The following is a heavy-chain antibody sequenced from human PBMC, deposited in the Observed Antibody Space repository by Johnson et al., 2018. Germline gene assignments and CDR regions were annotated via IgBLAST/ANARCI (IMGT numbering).Heavy chain of an antibody. V-gene: IGHV3-9*01. CDR1: GFTFEEYA. CDR3: ANMIRGPNFGY. D-gene: IGHD3-10*01. Sequence: VRLVESGGGLVQPGRSLRLSCAGSGFTFEEYAMHWVRQAPGRGLEWVSGISWNSADIGYADSVKGRFIISRDNAKNSLFLQMNSLRAEGTAVYYCANMIRGPNFGYWGQGTLVTVAS. J-gene: IGHJ4*02. CDR2: ISWNSADI.